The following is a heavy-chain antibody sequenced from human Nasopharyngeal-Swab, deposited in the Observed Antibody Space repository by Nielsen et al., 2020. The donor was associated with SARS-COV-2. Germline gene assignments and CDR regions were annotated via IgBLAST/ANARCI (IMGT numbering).Heavy chain of an antibody. D-gene: IGHD2-2*01. CDR2: INWNGGST. J-gene: IGHJ5*02. CDR3: ARDTGYCSSTSCYDWFDP. CDR1: GFTFDDYG. Sequence: GESLKISCAASGFTFDDYGMSWVRQAPGKGLEWASGINWNGGSTGYADSVKGRFTISRDNAKNSLYLQMNSLRAEDTALYHCARDTGYCSSTSCYDWFDPWGQGTLVTVSS. V-gene: IGHV3-20*01.